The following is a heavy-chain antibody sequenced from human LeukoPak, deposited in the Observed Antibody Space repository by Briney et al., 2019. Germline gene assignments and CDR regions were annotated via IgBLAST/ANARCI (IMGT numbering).Heavy chain of an antibody. CDR3: ATWRYSYGSGSSNWFNP. D-gene: IGHD5-18*01. V-gene: IGHV4-34*01. CDR1: GGSFSGYY. J-gene: IGHJ5*02. CDR2: INDSESS. Sequence: SETLSLTCAVYGGSFSGYYWSWIRQPPGKGLEWIGEINDSESSNYNPSLKSRVTISVDTSKNQFSLRLSSVTAADTAVYYCATWRYSYGSGSSNWFNPWGQGTLVTVSS.